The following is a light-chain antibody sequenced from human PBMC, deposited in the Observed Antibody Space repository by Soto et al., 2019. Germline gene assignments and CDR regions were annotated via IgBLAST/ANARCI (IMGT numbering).Light chain of an antibody. CDR1: QSVSSN. CDR3: QQYKNWPET. Sequence: EIVMTQSPATLSVSPGERATLSCRASQSVSSNLAWYQQKPGQAPRLLIYGASTRATGIPARFSGSVSGTEFTLTISSLQSEDFAVYYCQQYKNWPETFGQGTKVEIK. J-gene: IGKJ1*01. CDR2: GAS. V-gene: IGKV3-15*01.